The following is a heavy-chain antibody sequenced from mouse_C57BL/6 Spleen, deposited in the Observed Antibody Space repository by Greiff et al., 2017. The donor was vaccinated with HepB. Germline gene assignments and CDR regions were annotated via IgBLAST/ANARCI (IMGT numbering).Heavy chain of an antibody. CDR2: INPNNGGT. Sequence: EVQLQQSGPELVKPGASVKISCKASGYTFTDYYMNWVKQSHGKSLEWIGDINPNNGGTSYNQKFKGKATLTVDKSSSTAYMELRSLTSEDSAVYYCARWGDGYYVHYFDYWGQGTTLTVSS. CDR3: ARWGDGYYVHYFDY. D-gene: IGHD2-3*01. J-gene: IGHJ2*01. V-gene: IGHV1-26*01. CDR1: GYTFTDYY.